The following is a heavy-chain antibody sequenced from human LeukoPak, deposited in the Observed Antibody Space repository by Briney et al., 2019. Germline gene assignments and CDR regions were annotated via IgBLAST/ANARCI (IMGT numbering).Heavy chain of an antibody. J-gene: IGHJ3*02. CDR1: GFTVSTYV. V-gene: IGHV3-64*01. Sequence: PGGSLRLSCAASGFTVSTYVMQWVRQAPGKGLEYVSAITGDGGYTYYANSVKGRFTISRDNSKKTLYLQMGSLRADDMAVYYCARISTNDRRNAFDICGQGTMVTVSS. CDR2: ITGDGGYT. D-gene: IGHD2-8*01. CDR3: ARISTNDRRNAFDI.